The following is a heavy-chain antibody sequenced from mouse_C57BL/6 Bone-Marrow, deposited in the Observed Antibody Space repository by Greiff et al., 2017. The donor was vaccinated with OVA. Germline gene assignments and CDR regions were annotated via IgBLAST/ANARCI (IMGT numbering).Heavy chain of an antibody. D-gene: IGHD2-4*01. V-gene: IGHV1-50*01. CDR3: ARRDNDYDSAMDY. J-gene: IGHJ4*01. CDR1: GYTFTSYW. CDR2: IDPSDSYT. Sequence: QVQLQQPGAELVKPGASVKLSCKASGYTFTSYWMQWVKQRPGQGLEWIGEIDPSDSYTNYNQKFKGKATLTVDTSSSTAYMQLSSLTSEDSAVYYCARRDNDYDSAMDYWGQGTSVTVSS.